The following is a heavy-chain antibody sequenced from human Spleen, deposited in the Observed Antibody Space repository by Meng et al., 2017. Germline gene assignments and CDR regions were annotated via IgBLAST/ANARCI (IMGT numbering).Heavy chain of an antibody. CDR2: IYPGDSET. D-gene: IGHD1-26*01. J-gene: IGHJ4*02. V-gene: IGHV5-51*01. Sequence: GESLKISCEGVGYRFTTYWIGWVRQMPGKGLEWMGIIYPGDSETTYSPSFRGQVTLSADKSFGTAYLQWSSLKASDTAMYYCARQVGGYHFDYWGQGTLVTVSS. CDR1: GYRFTTYW. CDR3: ARQVGGYHFDY.